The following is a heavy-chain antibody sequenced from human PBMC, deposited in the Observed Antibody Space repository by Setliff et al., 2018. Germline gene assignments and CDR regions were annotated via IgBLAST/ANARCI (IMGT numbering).Heavy chain of an antibody. V-gene: IGHV4-34*01. CDR3: ARGFYYDYYYYMDV. CDR1: GGSFSGYY. Sequence: KASETLSLTCAVYGGSFSGYYWSWIRQPPGKGLEWIGEINHSGSTNYNPSLKSRVTISVDTSKNQFSLKLSSVTAADTAVYYCARGFYYDYYYYMDVWGKGTTVTVSS. J-gene: IGHJ6*03. CDR2: INHSGST.